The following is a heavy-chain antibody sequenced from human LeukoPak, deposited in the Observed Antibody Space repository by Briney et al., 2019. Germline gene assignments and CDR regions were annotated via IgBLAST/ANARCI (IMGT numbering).Heavy chain of an antibody. CDR2: VYYNGGT. V-gene: IGHV4-59*12. CDR3: ARKQVVGGYFDY. CDR1: GGSISNYC. Sequence: SETLSLTCTVSGGSISNYCWSWIRQPPGKGLEWIGFVYYNGGTKYNPSLESRATISLDTSKNQFSLRMTSVTAADTAVYYCARKQVVGGYFDYWGQGTLVTGSS. D-gene: IGHD6-13*01. J-gene: IGHJ4*02.